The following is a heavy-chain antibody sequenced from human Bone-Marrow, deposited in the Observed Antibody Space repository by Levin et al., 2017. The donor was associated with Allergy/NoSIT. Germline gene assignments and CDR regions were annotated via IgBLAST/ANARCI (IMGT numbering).Heavy chain of an antibody. Sequence: RSSETLSLTCAVYGGSFSVYYWTWIRQAPGKGLEWIGEINHSGGTNYNPSLKSRVTIRIDTSKNQFSLRLNSVTAADTAVYYCARGALTGYYSAGTFDYWGQGALVAVSS. J-gene: IGHJ4*02. CDR1: GGSFSVYY. V-gene: IGHV4-34*01. CDR2: INHSGGT. CDR3: ARGALTGYYSAGTFDY. D-gene: IGHD3-9*01.